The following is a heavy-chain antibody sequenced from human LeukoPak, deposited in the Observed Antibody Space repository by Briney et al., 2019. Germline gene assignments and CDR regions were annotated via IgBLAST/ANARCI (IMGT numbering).Heavy chain of an antibody. V-gene: IGHV1-24*01. D-gene: IGHD3-16*01. CDR2: FDPEDVET. CDR3: ATWGRLGSIYYFDF. J-gene: IGHJ4*02. Sequence: ASVKVSCKVSGYALTDLSIYWVRQAPGKGLEWLGTFDPEDVETISSQKFQGRVTMTEDTSINTTYMDLSGLRSEDTAIYYCATWGRLGSIYYFDFWGQGTLVTVSS. CDR1: GYALTDLS.